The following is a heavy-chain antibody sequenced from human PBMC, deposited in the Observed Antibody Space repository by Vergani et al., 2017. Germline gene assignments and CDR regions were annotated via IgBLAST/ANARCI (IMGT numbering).Heavy chain of an antibody. CDR2: INHSGST. CDR1: GGSFSGYY. CDR3: ARGGDVLRYFDWATSLDWFDP. D-gene: IGHD3-9*01. Sequence: QVQLQQWGAGLLKPSETLSLTCAVYGGSFSGYYWSWIRQPPGTGLEWIGEINHSGSTNYNPSLKSRVTISVDTSKHQFSLKLSAVTAADTAVYYCARGGDVLRYFDWATSLDWFDPWGQGTLVTVSS. V-gene: IGHV4-34*01. J-gene: IGHJ5*02.